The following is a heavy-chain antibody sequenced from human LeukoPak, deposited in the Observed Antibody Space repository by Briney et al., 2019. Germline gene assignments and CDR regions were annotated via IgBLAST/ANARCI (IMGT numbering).Heavy chain of an antibody. CDR3: ARVVGGSGYNQEFDY. V-gene: IGHV3-11*06. D-gene: IGHD3-22*01. J-gene: IGHJ4*02. Sequence: GGSLRLSCAASGFTFRDYYMSWIRQAPGQGLEWVSYISSSNSYTNYADTVKGRFAISRDNAKNSLYLQMNSLRAEDTAVYYSARVVGGSGYNQEFDYWGQGTLVTVSS. CDR2: ISSSNSYT. CDR1: GFTFRDYY.